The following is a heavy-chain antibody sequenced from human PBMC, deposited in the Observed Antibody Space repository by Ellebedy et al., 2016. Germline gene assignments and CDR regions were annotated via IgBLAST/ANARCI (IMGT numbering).Heavy chain of an antibody. CDR2: ISAYNGNT. Sequence: ASVKVSXKASGYTFTSYGISWVRQAPGQGLEWMGWISAYNGNTNYAQKLQGRVTMTTDTSTSTAYMELRSLRSDDTAVYYCARPYYCSSTSCYIDKNAFDIWGQGTMVTVSS. CDR3: ARPYYCSSTSCYIDKNAFDI. J-gene: IGHJ3*02. D-gene: IGHD2-2*02. V-gene: IGHV1-18*01. CDR1: GYTFTSYG.